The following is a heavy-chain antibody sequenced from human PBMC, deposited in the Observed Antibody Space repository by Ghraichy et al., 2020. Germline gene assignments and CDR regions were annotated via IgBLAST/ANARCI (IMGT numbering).Heavy chain of an antibody. J-gene: IGHJ6*02. Sequence: GGSLRLSCAASGFTFSSYAMSWVRQAPGKGLEWVSAISGSGGSTYYADSVKGRFTISRDNSKNTLYLQMNSLRAEDTAVYYCAKGLREDSSSWYTSYYYYYGMDVWGQGTTVTVS. V-gene: IGHV3-23*01. CDR3: AKGLREDSSSWYTSYYYYYGMDV. D-gene: IGHD6-13*01. CDR2: ISGSGGST. CDR1: GFTFSSYA.